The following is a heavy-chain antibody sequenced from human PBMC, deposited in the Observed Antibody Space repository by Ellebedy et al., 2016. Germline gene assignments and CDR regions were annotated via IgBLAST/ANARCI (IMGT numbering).Heavy chain of an antibody. V-gene: IGHV3-23*01. J-gene: IGHJ2*01. CDR2: LSGSGPKT. D-gene: IGHD2-21*01. Sequence: GESLKISCAASGFTFKTYAMSWVRQAPGEGLEWVSTLSGSGPKTYYADSVQGRFTISRDNSKSTLYLQMNSLRAEDTAVYYCATHETDGDYYFDLWGRGTLVTVSS. CDR3: ATHETDGDYYFDL. CDR1: GFTFKTYA.